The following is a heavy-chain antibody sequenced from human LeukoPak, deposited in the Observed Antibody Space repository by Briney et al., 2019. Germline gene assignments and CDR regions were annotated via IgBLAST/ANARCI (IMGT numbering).Heavy chain of an antibody. Sequence: PSETLSLTCTVSDGSIRGYYWSWIRQFPDKGLEFIGYIYHTGSANYNFSFKSRVTISVDTSKSQFSLRLTSVTAADTAVYYCARGPPTVLFTNYIRSLWIDPWAREPWTPSPQ. CDR1: DGSIRGYY. V-gene: IGHV4-59*01. J-gene: IGHJ5*02. D-gene: IGHD4/OR15-4a*01. CDR2: IYHTGSA. CDR3: ARGPPTVLFTNYIRSLWIDP.